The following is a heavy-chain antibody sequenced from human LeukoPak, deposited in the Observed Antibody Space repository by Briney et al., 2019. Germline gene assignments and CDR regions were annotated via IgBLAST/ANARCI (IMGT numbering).Heavy chain of an antibody. CDR2: IRNSDGMT. Sequence: PGQSLRLSCDASGFSINTYTMYWVRQAPGQGLEWVSGIRNSDGMTYYADSVRGRFTISTDNSKNTLYLQMNSLRAEDTAVYYCARSELSPSDFDYWGQGTLVTVSS. D-gene: IGHD3-10*01. CDR1: GFSINTYT. V-gene: IGHV3-23*01. J-gene: IGHJ4*02. CDR3: ARSELSPSDFDY.